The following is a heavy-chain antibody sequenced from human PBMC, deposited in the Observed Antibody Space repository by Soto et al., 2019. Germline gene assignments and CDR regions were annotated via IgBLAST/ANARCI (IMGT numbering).Heavy chain of an antibody. CDR2: INPNSGGT. V-gene: IGHV1-2*04. Sequence: ASEKVSCKASGYTFTGYYMHWVRQAPGQGLEWMGWINPNSGGTNYAQKFQGWVTMTRDTSISTAYMELSRLRSDDTAVYYCARGSISWYLYYYMDVWGKGTTVTVSS. CDR1: GYTFTGYY. J-gene: IGHJ6*03. D-gene: IGHD6-13*01. CDR3: ARGSISWYLYYYMDV.